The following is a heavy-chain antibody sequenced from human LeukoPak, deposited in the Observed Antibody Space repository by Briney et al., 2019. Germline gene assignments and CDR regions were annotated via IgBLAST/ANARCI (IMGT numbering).Heavy chain of an antibody. V-gene: IGHV3-23*01. CDR1: GFIFSNYA. Sequence: PGGSLRLSCAASGFIFSNYALAWVRQAPGKGLEWVSGISRIGGSTHYADSVKGRFTISRDNAKNSLYLHMNSLRAEDSAIYYCASSSLILRGVGGPPPDYWGQGTLVTVSS. CDR2: ISRIGGST. D-gene: IGHD3-10*01. J-gene: IGHJ4*02. CDR3: ASSSLILRGVGGPPPDY.